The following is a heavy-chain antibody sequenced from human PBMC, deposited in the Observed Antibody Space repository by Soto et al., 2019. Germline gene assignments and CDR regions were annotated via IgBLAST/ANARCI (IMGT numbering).Heavy chain of an antibody. D-gene: IGHD3-3*01. V-gene: IGHV3-48*02. CDR1: GFTFSRYS. CDR2: ISSSSSTI. Sequence: EVQLVESGGGLVQPGGSLRLSCAASGFTFSRYSMNWVRQAPGKGLEWVSYISSSSSTIYYADSVNGRFNISRDNAKNSMYLQMNSLRDEDTAVYYCARECDFWSGPGWDYWGQGTLVTVSS. CDR3: ARECDFWSGPGWDY. J-gene: IGHJ4*02.